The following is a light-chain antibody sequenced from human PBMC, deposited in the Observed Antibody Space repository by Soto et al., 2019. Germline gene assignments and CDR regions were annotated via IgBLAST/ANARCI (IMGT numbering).Light chain of an antibody. Sequence: QSALTQPHSVSGSPGQSVTISCTGTSSDVGGYNYVSWYQEQPGKAPKLMIYDVSKRPSGVPDRFSGYKSGHTASLTISGLQAEDEADYYCCSYAGSYSYVFGTGTTVTVL. CDR3: CSYAGSYSYV. V-gene: IGLV2-11*01. CDR1: SSDVGGYNY. J-gene: IGLJ1*01. CDR2: DVS.